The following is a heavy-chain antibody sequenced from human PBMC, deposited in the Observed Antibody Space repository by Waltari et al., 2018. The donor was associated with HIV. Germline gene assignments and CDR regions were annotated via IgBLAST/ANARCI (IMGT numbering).Heavy chain of an antibody. CDR2: VYHNGNT. D-gene: IGHD3-16*01. V-gene: IGHV4-4*02. CDR1: GASITTTNW. J-gene: IGHJ5*01. CDR3: ARGEGGYSWSWYDS. Sequence: QVQLQESGPGLVKPSGTLSLTCTVSGASITTTNWWTWVRQSPEKGREWIGDVYHNGNTNDNPSLRTRLMLSADKSANQFSMKLTAVTAADTAIYFCARGEGGYSWSWYDSWGQGVLVTVSS.